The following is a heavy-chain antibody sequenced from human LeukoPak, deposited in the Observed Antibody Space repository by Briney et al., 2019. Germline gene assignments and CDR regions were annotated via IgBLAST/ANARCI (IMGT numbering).Heavy chain of an antibody. CDR1: GYTFTSYY. D-gene: IGHD6-13*01. J-gene: IGHJ4*02. V-gene: IGHV1-46*01. CDR3: ARGVAAGHYYFDY. Sequence: ASVKVSCKASGYTFTSYYMHWVRQAPGQGLKWMGIINPSGGSTNYAQKFQGRVTMTRDMSTSTIYMEPSSLRSEETAVYYCARGVAAGHYYFDYWGQGTLVTVSS. CDR2: INPSGGST.